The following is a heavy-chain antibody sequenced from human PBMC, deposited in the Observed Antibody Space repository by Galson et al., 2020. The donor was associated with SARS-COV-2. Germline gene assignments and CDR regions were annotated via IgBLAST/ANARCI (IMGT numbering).Heavy chain of an antibody. V-gene: IGHV4-31*03. CDR3: ARGPVTMIEVVSAFYS. Sequence: SQTLSHTCTVSGGSISSGGYYWSWIRQHPGQGLEWIGHIYYSGSTNYNPYLKSRVTISVDTSKNQFPLKLSSVTAADTAVYYCARGPVTMIEVVSAFYSWGQGTMVTVCS. CDR2: IYYSGST. D-gene: IGHD3-22*01. CDR1: GGSISSGGYY. J-gene: IGHJ3*02.